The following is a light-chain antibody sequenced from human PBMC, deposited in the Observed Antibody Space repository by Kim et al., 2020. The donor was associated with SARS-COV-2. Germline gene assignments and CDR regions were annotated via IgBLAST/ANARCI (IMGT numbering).Light chain of an antibody. V-gene: IGKV3-20*01. Sequence: SPGEKATLSCRASQSVTSNYLAWSQQKPAQAPRLLIYGASTRATGIPDRFSGSVSGTDFTLTISRLEPEDFAVYYCQQYDSSPRTFGQGTKVDIK. J-gene: IGKJ1*01. CDR3: QQYDSSPRT. CDR2: GAS. CDR1: QSVTSNY.